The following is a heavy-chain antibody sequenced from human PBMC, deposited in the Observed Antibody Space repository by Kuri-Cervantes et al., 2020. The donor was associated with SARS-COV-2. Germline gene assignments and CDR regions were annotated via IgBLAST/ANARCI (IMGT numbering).Heavy chain of an antibody. Sequence: SVPVSCKASGGTFSSYAISWVRQAPGQGLEWMGGIIPIFGTANYAQKFQGRVTITADESTSTAYMELSSLRSEDTAVYYCARPPDPVGSGYGMDVWGQGTTVTVSS. CDR3: ARPPDPVGSGYGMDV. CDR2: IIPIFGTA. D-gene: IGHD3-10*01. V-gene: IGHV1-69*13. J-gene: IGHJ6*02. CDR1: GGTFSSYA.